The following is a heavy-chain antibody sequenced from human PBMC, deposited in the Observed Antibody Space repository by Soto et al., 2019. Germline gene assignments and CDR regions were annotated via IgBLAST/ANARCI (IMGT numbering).Heavy chain of an antibody. CDR1: GGSISSGGYS. Sequence: QLQLQESGSGLVKPSQTLSLTCAVSGGSISSGGYSWSWIRQPPGKGLEWIGYIYHSGSTYYNPSLKSRVTISVDRSKNQFSLKLSSVTAADTAVYYCASTYDFWSGSRLGWFDPWGQGTLVTVSS. V-gene: IGHV4-30-2*01. CDR3: ASTYDFWSGSRLGWFDP. J-gene: IGHJ5*02. D-gene: IGHD3-3*01. CDR2: IYHSGST.